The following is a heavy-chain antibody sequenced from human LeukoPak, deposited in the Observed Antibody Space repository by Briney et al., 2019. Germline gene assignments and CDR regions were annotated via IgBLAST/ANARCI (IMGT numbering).Heavy chain of an antibody. V-gene: IGHV2-5*02. CDR1: GFSLSTSGVG. CDR2: LYWDDGK. Sequence: SGPTLVNPTQTLALTCTFSGFSLSTSGVGVGWIRQPPGKALEWLALLYWDDGKRYSPSLKSRLTITKHTSKHQVVLTMTNIDPVDTPTYYCAHSRTDYGSGSYGFYYYGMDVWRKGTTVTVSS. D-gene: IGHD3-10*01. J-gene: IGHJ6*04. CDR3: AHSRTDYGSGSYGFYYYGMDV.